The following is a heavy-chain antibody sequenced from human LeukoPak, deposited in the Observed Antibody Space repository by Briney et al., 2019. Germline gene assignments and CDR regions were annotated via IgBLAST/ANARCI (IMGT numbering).Heavy chain of an antibody. CDR3: ARASFQRWLQLGGD. CDR1: GFTFSSYW. V-gene: IGHV3-74*01. D-gene: IGHD5-24*01. CDR2: IASDGSST. Sequence: QAGGSLRLSCAASGFTFSSYWMTWVRQAPGKGLVWFSRIASDGSSTTYADSVKGRFTISRDNAKNSLYLQMNSLRDEDTAVYYCARASFQRWLQLGGDWGQGALVTVSS. J-gene: IGHJ4*02.